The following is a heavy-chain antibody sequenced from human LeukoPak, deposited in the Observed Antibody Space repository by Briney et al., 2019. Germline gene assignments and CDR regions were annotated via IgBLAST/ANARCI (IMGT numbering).Heavy chain of an antibody. D-gene: IGHD3-10*01. J-gene: IGHJ5*02. CDR3: ARESADYYGSGSFLWDLNWFDP. CDR2: IYYSGST. Sequence: PSQTLSLTCTVSGGSISSSSYYWGWIRQPPGKGLEWIGSIYYSGSTYYNPSLKSRVTISVDTSKNQFSLKLSSVTAADTAVYYCARESADYYGSGSFLWDLNWFDPWGQGTLVTVSS. V-gene: IGHV4-39*07. CDR1: GGSISSSSYY.